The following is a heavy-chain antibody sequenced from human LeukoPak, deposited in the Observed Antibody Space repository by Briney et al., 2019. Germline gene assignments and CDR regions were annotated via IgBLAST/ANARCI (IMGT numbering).Heavy chain of an antibody. Sequence: GGSLRLSCSASGFTFSSYAMHWVRQAPGKGLEYVSAISSNGGSTYYADSVKGRFTISRDNSKNTLYLQMSSLRAEDTAVYFCAREDGYCSGGNCYSYFDSWGQGTLVTVSS. CDR1: GFTFSSYA. CDR2: ISSNGGST. J-gene: IGHJ4*02. CDR3: AREDGYCSGGNCYSYFDS. D-gene: IGHD2-15*01. V-gene: IGHV3-64D*06.